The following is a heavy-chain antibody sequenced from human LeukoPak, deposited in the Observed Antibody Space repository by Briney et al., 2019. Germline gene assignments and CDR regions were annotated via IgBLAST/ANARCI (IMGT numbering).Heavy chain of an antibody. CDR2: IIPVFGTA. V-gene: IGHV1-69*13. CDR1: GGTFNNYT. J-gene: IGHJ4*02. CDR3: ARDDPTTGFDY. D-gene: IGHD1-14*01. Sequence: SVKVSCKASGGTFNNYTIIWVRQAPGQGLEWMGGIIPVFGTANYAQKFQGRVTITADESRSAAYMQLSSLRSEDTAVYYCARDDPTTGFDYWGQGTLVTVSS.